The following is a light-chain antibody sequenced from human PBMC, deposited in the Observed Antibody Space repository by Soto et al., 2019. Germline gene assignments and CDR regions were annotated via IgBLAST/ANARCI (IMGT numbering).Light chain of an antibody. J-gene: IGLJ2*01. Sequence: QSALTQPASVSGSPGQSITISCTGTSSDVGGYSYVSWYQQHPGKAPTLMIYDVSNRPSGVSNRFSGSKSGNTASLTISGLQAEDEADYYCSSYTSSITLLVFGGGTKLTVL. V-gene: IGLV2-14*01. CDR1: SSDVGGYSY. CDR2: DVS. CDR3: SSYTSSITLLV.